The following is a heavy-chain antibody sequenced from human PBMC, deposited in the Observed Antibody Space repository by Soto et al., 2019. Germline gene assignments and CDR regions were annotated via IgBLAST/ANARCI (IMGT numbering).Heavy chain of an antibody. J-gene: IGHJ5*02. Sequence: SETLSLTCTVSGGSISSGGYYWSWIRQHPGKGLEWIGYIYYSGSTYYNPSLKSRVTISVDTSKNQFSLKLSSVTAADTAVYYCARQVGSLHNWFERWGQGTMVIVSA. V-gene: IGHV4-31*03. D-gene: IGHD2-15*01. CDR3: ARQVGSLHNWFER. CDR1: GGSISSGGYY. CDR2: IYYSGST.